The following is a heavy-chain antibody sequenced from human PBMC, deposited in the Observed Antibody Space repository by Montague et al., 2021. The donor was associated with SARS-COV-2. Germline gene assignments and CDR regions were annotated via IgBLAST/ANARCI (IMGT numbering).Heavy chain of an antibody. Sequence: SETLSLTCTVSSGSISNDIYYWGRIRQPPGKGPEWIGGSRYGGTSYYNPSLKSRVTISIDTSKNQCSLKMTAVTAADTAVYFCARQDIQLRFDLWGRGTLVTVSS. J-gene: IGHJ2*01. CDR2: SRYGGTS. V-gene: IGHV4-39*01. CDR3: ARQDIQLRFDL. D-gene: IGHD1-1*01. CDR1: SGSISNDIYY.